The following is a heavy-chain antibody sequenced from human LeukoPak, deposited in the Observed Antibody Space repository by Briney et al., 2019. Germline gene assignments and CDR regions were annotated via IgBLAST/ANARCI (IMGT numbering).Heavy chain of an antibody. V-gene: IGHV3-33*06. CDR1: GFTFSSYG. CDR2: IWYDGSNK. D-gene: IGHD3-22*01. J-gene: IGHJ4*02. CDR3: AKGYYYDSSGYYYGVDYFDY. Sequence: PGGSLRLSCAASGFTFSSYGMHWVRHAPGKGLEWVAVIWYDGSNKYYADSVKGRFTISRDNSKNTLYLQMNSLRAEDTAVYYCAKGYYYDSSGYYYGVDYFDYWGQGTLVTVSS.